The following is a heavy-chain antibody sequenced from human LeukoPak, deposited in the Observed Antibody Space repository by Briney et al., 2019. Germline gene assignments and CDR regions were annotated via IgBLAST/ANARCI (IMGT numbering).Heavy chain of an antibody. Sequence: GSLRLAXAASGFTFSSYGMSWVRQAPGKGLEWVSAISGSGGSTYYADCVKGRFTISRDNSNNTLYLQMNSLRAEDTAVYYCAKGGPRGKLFQNFDYWGQGTLVTVSS. J-gene: IGHJ4*02. V-gene: IGHV3-23*01. D-gene: IGHD3-10*01. CDR3: AKGGPRGKLFQNFDY. CDR2: ISGSGGST. CDR1: GFTFSSYG.